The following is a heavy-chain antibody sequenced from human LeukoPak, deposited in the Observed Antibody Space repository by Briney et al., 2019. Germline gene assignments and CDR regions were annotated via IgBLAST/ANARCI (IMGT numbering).Heavy chain of an antibody. Sequence: PGGSLRLSCAASEFTFSSYAMSWVRQAPGKGLEWVSAISGSGGSTNYADSVKGRFTISRDNSKNTLYLQMNSLRAEDTAVFYCAKTGVGYCTGGSCSAADYWGQGTLVTVSS. D-gene: IGHD2-15*01. CDR1: EFTFSSYA. J-gene: IGHJ4*02. V-gene: IGHV3-23*01. CDR2: ISGSGGST. CDR3: AKTGVGYCTGGSCSAADY.